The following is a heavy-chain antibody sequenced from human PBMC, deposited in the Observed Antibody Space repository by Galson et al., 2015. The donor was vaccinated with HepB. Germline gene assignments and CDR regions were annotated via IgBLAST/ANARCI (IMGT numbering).Heavy chain of an antibody. Sequence: SLRLSCAASGFTFSSYAMHWVRQAPGKGLEWVAVISYDGSNKYYADSVKGRFTISRDNSKNTLYLQMNSLRAEDTAVYYCARDGAEWEPDSDAFDIWGQGTMVTVSS. CDR1: GFTFSSYA. CDR3: ARDGAEWEPDSDAFDI. CDR2: ISYDGSNK. J-gene: IGHJ3*02. D-gene: IGHD1-26*01. V-gene: IGHV3-30*04.